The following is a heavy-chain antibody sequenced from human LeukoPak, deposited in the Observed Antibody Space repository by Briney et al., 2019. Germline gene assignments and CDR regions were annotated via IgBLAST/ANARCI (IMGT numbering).Heavy chain of an antibody. CDR2: IYYSGST. CDR1: GGSVSSGSYY. V-gene: IGHV4-61*01. CDR3: AREIRSRGTGWLDP. D-gene: IGHD1-1*01. J-gene: IGHJ5*02. Sequence: PSETLSLTCTVSGGSVSSGSYYWSWIRQPPGKGLEWIGYIYYSGSTNYHPSLKSRVTISVDTSKNQFSLKLSSVTAADTAVYYCAREIRSRGTGWLDPWGQGTLVTVSS.